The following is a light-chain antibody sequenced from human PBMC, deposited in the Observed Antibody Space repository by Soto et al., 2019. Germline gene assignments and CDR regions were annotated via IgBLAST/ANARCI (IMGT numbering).Light chain of an antibody. V-gene: IGKV1-27*01. CDR3: PKYSSVIT. CDR1: QGISSF. Sequence: DIQMTQSPSSLSASVGDRVTITCRASQGISSFVAWYQQKPGKVTRLLISGASTLQSGVPSRFSGSGSGTDFTLTITSLQPEDVATYYCPKYSSVITFGQGTRLEIK. CDR2: GAS. J-gene: IGKJ5*01.